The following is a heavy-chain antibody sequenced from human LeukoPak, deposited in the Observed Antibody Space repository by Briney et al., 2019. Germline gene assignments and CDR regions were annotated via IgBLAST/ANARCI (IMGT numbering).Heavy chain of an antibody. CDR2: ISGYNGNT. J-gene: IGHJ6*04. V-gene: IGHV1-18*01. CDR1: GYTFTSYA. CDR3: ARGSMDV. Sequence: ASVKVSCKASGYTFTSYAMNWVRQAPGQGLEWMGWISGYNGNTNYAQNLQGRVTMTTDTSTSTVYMELRSLRSDDTAVYYCARGSMDVWGKGTTVTISS.